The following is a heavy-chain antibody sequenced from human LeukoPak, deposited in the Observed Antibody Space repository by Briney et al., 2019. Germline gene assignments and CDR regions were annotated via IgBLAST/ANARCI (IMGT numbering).Heavy chain of an antibody. J-gene: IGHJ4*02. CDR3: ARYSGSSSHRFDY. V-gene: IGHV4-39*01. Sequence: GSLRLSCAASGFTFSSYGMHWVRQPPGKGLEWIGSIYYSGSTYYNPSLKSRVTISVDTSKNQFSLKLSSVTAADTAVYYCARYSGSSSHRFDYWGQGTLVTVSS. D-gene: IGHD1-26*01. CDR2: IYYSGST. CDR1: GFTFSSYG.